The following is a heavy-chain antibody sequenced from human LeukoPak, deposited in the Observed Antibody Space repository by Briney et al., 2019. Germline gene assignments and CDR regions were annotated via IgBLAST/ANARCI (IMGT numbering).Heavy chain of an antibody. CDR2: IKQDGGER. D-gene: IGHD5-18*01. CDR1: GFIFSSYW. CDR3: ARVPGPDRDLIQLFV. V-gene: IGHV3-7*01. J-gene: IGHJ4*02. Sequence: GGSLRLSCAVSGFIFSSYWMSWVRQAPGKGLEWVASIKQDGGERSYVDSVKGRFTISRDNAKNSLCLQMNSLRAEDTAVYYCARVPGPDRDLIQLFVWGQGTLVTVSS.